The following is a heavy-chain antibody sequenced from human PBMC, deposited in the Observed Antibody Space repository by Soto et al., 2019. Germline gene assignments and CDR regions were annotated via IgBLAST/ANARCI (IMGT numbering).Heavy chain of an antibody. CDR2: ISGSGGST. D-gene: IGHD1-26*01. Sequence: GGSLRLSCAASGFTFSSYAMSWVRQAPGKGLEWVSAISGSGGSTYYADSVKGRFTISRDNSKNTLYLQMNSLRAEDTAVYYCAIPVVGMGATTSPHYWGQGTLVTVSS. J-gene: IGHJ4*02. CDR1: GFTFSSYA. CDR3: AIPVVGMGATTSPHY. V-gene: IGHV3-23*01.